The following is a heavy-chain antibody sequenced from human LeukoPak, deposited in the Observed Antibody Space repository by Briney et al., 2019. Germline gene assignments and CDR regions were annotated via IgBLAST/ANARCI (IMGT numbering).Heavy chain of an antibody. CDR2: IYGSAYKT. J-gene: IGHJ3*01. CDR1: GFAFNGSA. CDR3: AKDTGFCIANSCFYDALDV. D-gene: IGHD2-2*01. V-gene: IGHV3-23*01. Sequence: GGSLRLSCVGSGFAFNGSAMSWVRQAPGKGLEWVSGIYGSAYKTHYADSVKGRFTISRDNSENTLYLQMNNLRADDTAMYYCAKDTGFCIANSCFYDALDVWGRGTMVTVSS.